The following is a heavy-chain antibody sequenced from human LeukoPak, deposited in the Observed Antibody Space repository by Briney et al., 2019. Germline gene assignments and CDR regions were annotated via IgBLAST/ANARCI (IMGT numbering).Heavy chain of an antibody. D-gene: IGHD6-13*01. V-gene: IGHV4-59*12. CDR1: GDSMSDYF. CDR3: ARGRYLMTSGGAAAGFLDY. CDR2: AADSGST. Sequence: PSETLSLTCTVSGDSMSDYFWTWIRQPPGKGLEWIGYAADSGSTHYNPSLKSRVTISVDTSQKQFSLRLTSVTAADTAVYYCARGRYLMTSGGAAAGFLDYWGQGSLVTVST. J-gene: IGHJ4*02.